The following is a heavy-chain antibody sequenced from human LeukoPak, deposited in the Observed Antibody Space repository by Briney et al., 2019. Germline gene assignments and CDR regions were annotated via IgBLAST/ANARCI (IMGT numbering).Heavy chain of an antibody. J-gene: IGHJ4*02. Sequence: GGSLRLSCAASGFTFSSYSMNWVRQAPGKGLEWVSSISSSSSYIYYADSVKGRFTISRDNAKNSLYLQMNGLRAEDTAVYYCASQGALCSSTSCYTLIDYWGQGTLVTVSS. CDR3: ASQGALCSSTSCYTLIDY. V-gene: IGHV3-21*01. CDR2: ISSSSSYI. D-gene: IGHD2-2*02. CDR1: GFTFSSYS.